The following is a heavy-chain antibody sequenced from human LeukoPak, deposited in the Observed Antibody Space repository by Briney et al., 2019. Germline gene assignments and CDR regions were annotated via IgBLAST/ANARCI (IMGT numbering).Heavy chain of an antibody. J-gene: IGHJ3*02. CDR2: IYTSGST. CDR3: ARDNPVVVVVAATVNDAFDI. V-gene: IGHV4-61*02. CDR1: GGSISSGSYY. Sequence: SQTLSLTCTVSGGSISSGSYYWSWIRQPAGKGLEWIGRIYTSGSTNYNPSLKSRVTISVDTSKNQFSLKLSSVTAADTAVYYCARDNPVVVVVAATVNDAFDIWGQGTMVTVSS. D-gene: IGHD2-15*01.